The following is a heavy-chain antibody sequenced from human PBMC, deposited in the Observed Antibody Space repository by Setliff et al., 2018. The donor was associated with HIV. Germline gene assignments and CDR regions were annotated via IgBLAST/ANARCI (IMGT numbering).Heavy chain of an antibody. J-gene: IGHJ3*01. CDR3: VREGEYFDTIGHYLVRRFLDL. CDR1: GFSSRTYW. CDR2: MKYDGTEI. Sequence: PGGSLRLSCAASGFSSRTYWMSWVRQAPGKGLEWVANMKYDGTEIYYVDAVKGRFTISRDNAKKSVFLHMNSLRGEDTAVYYCVREGEYFDTIGHYLVRRFLDLWGQGTMVTVSS. V-gene: IGHV3-7*01. D-gene: IGHD3-9*01.